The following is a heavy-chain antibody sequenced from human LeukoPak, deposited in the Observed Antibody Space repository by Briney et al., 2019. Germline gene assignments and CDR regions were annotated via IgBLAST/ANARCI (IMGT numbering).Heavy chain of an antibody. J-gene: IGHJ6*03. CDR1: GFTFSSYG. Sequence: GGSLRLSCAASGFTFSSYGMHWVRQAPGKGLEWVAFIRYDGSNKYYADSVKGRFTISRDNSKNTLYLQMNRLRAEDTAVYYCARDPGYCSGGSCNYYYYYYMDVWGKGTTVTVSS. V-gene: IGHV3-30*02. CDR2: IRYDGSNK. D-gene: IGHD2-15*01. CDR3: ARDPGYCSGGSCNYYYYYYMDV.